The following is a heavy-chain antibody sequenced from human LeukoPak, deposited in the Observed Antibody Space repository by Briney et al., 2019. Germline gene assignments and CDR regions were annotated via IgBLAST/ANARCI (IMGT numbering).Heavy chain of an antibody. J-gene: IGHJ4*02. V-gene: IGHV1-2*02. D-gene: IGHD2-21*01. Sequence: ASVKVSCKASGYTFTALYMHWVRQAPGQGLEWMGWINPNNGDTKYAQSFLGRVTMTRDTSTTTAYMELSSLRSDDTAVYFCASYPRSIPTPPFDYWGQGTLVTVSS. CDR2: INPNNGDT. CDR1: GYTFTALY. CDR3: ASYPRSIPTPPFDY.